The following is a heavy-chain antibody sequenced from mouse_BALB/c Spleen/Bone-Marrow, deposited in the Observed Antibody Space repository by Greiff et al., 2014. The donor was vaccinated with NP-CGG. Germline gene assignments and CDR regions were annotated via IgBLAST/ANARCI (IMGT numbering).Heavy chain of an antibody. J-gene: IGHJ4*01. CDR1: GFSLTSYG. CDR3: ARHSGGNYGYAMDY. CDR2: IWSDGST. V-gene: IGHV2-6-1*01. Sequence: VKLVESGPGLVAPSQSLSITCTISGFSLTSYGVHWVRQPPGKGLEWLVVIWSDGSTTYNSALKSRLSISKDNSKSQVFLKMNSLQTDDTAVYYCARHSGGNYGYAMDYWGQGTSVTVSS. D-gene: IGHD2-1*01.